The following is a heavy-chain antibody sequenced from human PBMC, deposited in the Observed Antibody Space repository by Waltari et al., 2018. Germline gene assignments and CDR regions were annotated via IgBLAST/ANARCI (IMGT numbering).Heavy chain of an antibody. V-gene: IGHV1-2*02. CDR3: ARVFDSSGYPRSDY. CDR1: GYTFTGYE. J-gene: IGHJ4*02. Sequence: QVQLVQSGAEVKKPGASVKVSCKASGYTFTGYEMNWVRQAPGQGLEWMGWINPNSGGTNYAQKFQGRVTMTRDTSISTAYMELSRLRSDDTAVYYCARVFDSSGYPRSDYWGQGTLVTVSS. CDR2: INPNSGGT. D-gene: IGHD3-22*01.